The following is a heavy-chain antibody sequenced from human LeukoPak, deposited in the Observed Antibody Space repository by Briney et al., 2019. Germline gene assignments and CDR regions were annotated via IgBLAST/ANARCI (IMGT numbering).Heavy chain of an antibody. CDR1: GFTFDDYG. D-gene: IGHD2-15*01. CDR2: INWNGGST. V-gene: IGHV3-20*01. Sequence: GGSLRLSCAASGFTFDDYGMSWVRQAPGKGLEWVSGINWNGGSTGYADSVKGRFTTSRDNAKNSLYLQMNSLRAEDTALYHCARYLVGYYYYMDVWGKGTTVTVSS. CDR3: ARYLVGYYYYMDV. J-gene: IGHJ6*03.